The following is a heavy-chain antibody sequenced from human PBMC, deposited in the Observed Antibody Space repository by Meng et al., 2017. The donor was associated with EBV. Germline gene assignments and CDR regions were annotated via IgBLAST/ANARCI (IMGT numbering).Heavy chain of an antibody. CDR1: GYTFTGYY. Sequence: QVQRVQAGAEVKKPGASGKVSCKASGYTFTGYYMHWVRQAPGQGLEWMGRINPNSGGTNYAQKFQGRVTMTRDTSISTAYMELSRLRSDDTAVYYCARVGIAVAGTGDYWGQGTLVTVSS. CDR2: INPNSGGT. V-gene: IGHV1-2*06. J-gene: IGHJ4*02. CDR3: ARVGIAVAGTGDY. D-gene: IGHD6-19*01.